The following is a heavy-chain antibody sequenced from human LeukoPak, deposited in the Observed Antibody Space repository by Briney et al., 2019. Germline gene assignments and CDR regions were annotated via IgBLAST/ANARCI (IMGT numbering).Heavy chain of an antibody. CDR2: ISWNSGSI. CDR1: GFTFDDYA. CDR3: AKANDILTGYYFDY. D-gene: IGHD3-9*01. J-gene: IGHJ4*02. Sequence: TGGSLRLSCAASGFTFDDYAMHWVRQAPGKGLEWVSGISWNSGSIGYADSVKGRFTISRDNAENSLYLQMNSLRAEDTALYYCAKANDILTGYYFDYWGQGTLVTVSS. V-gene: IGHV3-9*01.